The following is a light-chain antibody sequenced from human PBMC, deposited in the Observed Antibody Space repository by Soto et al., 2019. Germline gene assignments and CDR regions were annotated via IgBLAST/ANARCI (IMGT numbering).Light chain of an antibody. CDR1: QSVSSN. CDR2: DAS. J-gene: IGKJ4*01. V-gene: IGKV3-15*01. Sequence: EIVLTQSPATLSVSPGERATLSCRASQSVSSNLAWFQQKPGQAPRLLIYDASTMATGFPARFSGSGSGTEFTLTISCLQSEHFAVYYCQQYNNWPLTFGEGTNVDIK. CDR3: QQYNNWPLT.